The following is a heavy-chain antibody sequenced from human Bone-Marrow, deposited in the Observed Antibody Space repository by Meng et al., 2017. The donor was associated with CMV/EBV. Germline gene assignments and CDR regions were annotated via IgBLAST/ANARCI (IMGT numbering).Heavy chain of an antibody. CDR3: ARILAYGGNSPRGYYYYYYGMDV. CDR1: GGSISSSSYY. J-gene: IGHJ6*02. CDR2: IYYSGST. V-gene: IGHV4-39*01. Sequence: SETLSLTCTVSGGSISSSSYYWGWIRQPPGKGLEWIGSIYYSGSTYYNPSLKSRVTISVDTSKNQFSLKLSSVTAADTAVYYCARILAYGGNSPRGYYYYYYGMDVWGQGTTVTVYS. D-gene: IGHD4-23*01.